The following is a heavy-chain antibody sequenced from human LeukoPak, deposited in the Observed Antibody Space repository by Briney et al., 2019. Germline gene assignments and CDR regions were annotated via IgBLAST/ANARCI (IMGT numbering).Heavy chain of an antibody. Sequence: GGSLRLSCAASGFTFSSYWMSWVRQAPGKGLEWVANIKQDGSEKYYVDSVKGRFTISRDNAKNSLYLQMNSLRAEDTALYYCAKDISPDYGDYEEDGMDVWGQGTTVTVSS. V-gene: IGHV3-7*03. CDR1: GFTFSSYW. CDR2: IKQDGSEK. CDR3: AKDISPDYGDYEEDGMDV. J-gene: IGHJ6*02. D-gene: IGHD4-17*01.